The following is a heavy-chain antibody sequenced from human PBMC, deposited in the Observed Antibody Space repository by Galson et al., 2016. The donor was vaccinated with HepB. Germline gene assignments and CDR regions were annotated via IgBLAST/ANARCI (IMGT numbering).Heavy chain of an antibody. V-gene: IGHV5-51*01. CDR3: ARSLTGSYDFWGAIYNYYAMDV. Sequence: QSGAEVKKPGESLKISCKGSGYSFDSYWIGWGRQMPGKGLEWRGMIYPGHFHTRSTPSFQGQVTISVDKSISTAYLQWSSLTASDTAMYYCARSLTGSYDFWGAIYNYYAMDVWGQGTTVIVS. D-gene: IGHD3-3*01. CDR1: GYSFDSYW. CDR2: IYPGHFHT. J-gene: IGHJ6*02.